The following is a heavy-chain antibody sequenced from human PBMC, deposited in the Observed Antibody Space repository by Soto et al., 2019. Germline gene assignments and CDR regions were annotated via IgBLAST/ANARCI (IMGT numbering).Heavy chain of an antibody. D-gene: IGHD3-22*01. V-gene: IGHV4-30-2*01. J-gene: IGHJ4*02. Sequence: PSETLSLTCAVSGCSISSGGYSWSWIRQPPGKGLEWIGYIYHSGSTYYNPSLKSRVTISVDRSKNQFSLKLSSVTAADTAVYYCARGSSYYYDSSGYSFDYWGQGTLVTVS. CDR2: IYHSGST. CDR3: ARGSSYYYDSSGYSFDY. CDR1: GCSISSGGYS.